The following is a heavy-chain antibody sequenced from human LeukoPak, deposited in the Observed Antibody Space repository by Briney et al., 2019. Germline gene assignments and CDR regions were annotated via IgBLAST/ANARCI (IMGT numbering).Heavy chain of an antibody. J-gene: IGHJ6*03. Sequence: GRSLRLSCAASGLTVSSNYMSWVRQAAGKGLEWVSVIYSGGSTYYADSVKGRFTISRDNSKNTLYLQMNSLRAEDTAVYYCARGVTIFGVVTAVDYYMDVWGKGTTVTVSS. V-gene: IGHV3-53*01. CDR1: GLTVSSNY. D-gene: IGHD3-3*01. CDR3: ARGVTIFGVVTAVDYYMDV. CDR2: IYSGGST.